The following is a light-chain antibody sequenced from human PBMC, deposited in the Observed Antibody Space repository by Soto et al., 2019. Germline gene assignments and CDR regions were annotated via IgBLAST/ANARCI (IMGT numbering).Light chain of an antibody. CDR3: QQYGSSPIT. CDR2: VAS. CDR1: QSVSSNY. J-gene: IGKJ5*01. V-gene: IGKV3-20*01. Sequence: EIVLTQSPGTLSLSPGERATLSCRASQSVSSNYLAWYQQKPGQAPRVLIYVASSRATGIPDRFSGSGSGTDFTLTISRLEPEDFAVYYSQQYGSSPITFGQGTLLEIK.